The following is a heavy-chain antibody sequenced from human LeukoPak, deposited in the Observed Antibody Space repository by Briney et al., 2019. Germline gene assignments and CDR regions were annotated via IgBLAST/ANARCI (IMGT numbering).Heavy chain of an antibody. D-gene: IGHD6-19*01. J-gene: IGHJ4*02. Sequence: GGSLRLSCAASGFTFSTYAMIWVRQAPGKGLEWVATTTATTDGRTYYADSVKGRFTISRDTSKNTLYLQMNSLRAEDTAVYYCAKGQELAVAGARDYWGQGTLVTVSS. CDR3: AKGQELAVAGARDY. CDR2: TTATTDGRT. V-gene: IGHV3-23*01. CDR1: GFTFSTYA.